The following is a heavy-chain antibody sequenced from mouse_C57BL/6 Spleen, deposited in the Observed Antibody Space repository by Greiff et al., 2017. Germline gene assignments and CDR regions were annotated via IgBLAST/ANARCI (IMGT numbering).Heavy chain of an antibody. D-gene: IGHD2-2*01. CDR1: GYTFTSYW. Sequence: VKLQQPGAELVRPGTSVKLSCKASGYTFTSYWMHWVKQRPGQGLEWIGVIDPSDSYTNYNQKFKGKATLTVDTSSSTAYMQLSSLTSEDSAFYYCARHLGYEDYWGQGTTLTVSS. V-gene: IGHV1-59*01. CDR3: ARHLGYEDY. J-gene: IGHJ2*01. CDR2: IDPSDSYT.